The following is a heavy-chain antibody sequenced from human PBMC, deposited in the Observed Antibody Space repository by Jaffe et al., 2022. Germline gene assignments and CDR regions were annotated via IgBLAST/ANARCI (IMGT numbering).Heavy chain of an antibody. D-gene: IGHD2-8*02. J-gene: IGHJ1*01. CDR1: GGSISSGGYS. CDR3: ARDQSTVLGRRWFQH. CDR2: MYHSGST. Sequence: QLQLQESGSGLVKPSQTVSLTCAVSGGSISSGGYSWTWIRQPPGKGLEWIAYMYHSGSTYYNPSLKSRVSISVDRSKNQFSLKLSSVTAADTAVYYCARDQSTVLGRRWFQHWGQGTLVTVSS. V-gene: IGHV4-30-2*01.